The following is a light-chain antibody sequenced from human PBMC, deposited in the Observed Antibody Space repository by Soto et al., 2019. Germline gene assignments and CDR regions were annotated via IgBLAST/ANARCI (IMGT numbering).Light chain of an antibody. CDR1: QGINND. CDR2: AAS. CDR3: QQYYYLPYT. J-gene: IGKJ2*01. Sequence: DIQMTQSPSSLSASVGDRVTITCQASQGINNDLNWYQQKPGKAPKLLIYAASNLETGVLSRFSGSGSETHFTFTISSLQPEDIATYHCQQYYYLPYTFGQGTKLE. V-gene: IGKV1-33*01.